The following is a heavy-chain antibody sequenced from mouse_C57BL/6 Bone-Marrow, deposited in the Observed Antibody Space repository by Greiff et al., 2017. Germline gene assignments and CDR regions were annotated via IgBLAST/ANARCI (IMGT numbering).Heavy chain of an antibody. CDR3: ARAYGYGYYAMDY. D-gene: IGHD2-2*01. CDR2: IWTGGGT. Sequence: VQGVESGPGLVAPSQSLSITCTVSGFSLTSYAISWVRQPPGKGLEWLGVIWTGGGTNYNSALKSRLSISKDNSKSQVFLKMNSLQTDDTARYYCARAYGYGYYAMDYWGQGTSVTVSS. CDR1: GFSLTSYA. J-gene: IGHJ4*01. V-gene: IGHV2-9-1*01.